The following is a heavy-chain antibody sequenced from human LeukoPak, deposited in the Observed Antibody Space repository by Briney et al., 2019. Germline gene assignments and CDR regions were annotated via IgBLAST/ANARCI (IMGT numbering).Heavy chain of an antibody. D-gene: IGHD5/OR15-5a*01. CDR2: IYNSGST. J-gene: IGHJ4*02. CDR1: GGSVSSSSYY. V-gene: IGHV4-61*01. CDR3: ARDGSVYRSPKGPDY. Sequence: SETLSLTCTVSGGSVSSSSYYWSWIRQPPGKGLDWIGCIYNSGSTVYNPSLKSRVTISLDTSKNQFSLKLSSVTAADTAVYYCARDGSVYRSPKGPDYWGQGTLVTVSS.